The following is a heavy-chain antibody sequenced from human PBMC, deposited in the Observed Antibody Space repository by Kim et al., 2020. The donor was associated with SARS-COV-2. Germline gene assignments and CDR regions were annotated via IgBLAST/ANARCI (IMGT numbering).Heavy chain of an antibody. J-gene: IGHJ5*02. D-gene: IGHD5-12*01. Sequence: YAQKLQGRVTMTRDTSISTAYMELSRLRSDDTAVYYCARVLYSGYGWFDPWGQGTLVTVSS. V-gene: IGHV1-2*02. CDR3: ARVLYSGYGWFDP.